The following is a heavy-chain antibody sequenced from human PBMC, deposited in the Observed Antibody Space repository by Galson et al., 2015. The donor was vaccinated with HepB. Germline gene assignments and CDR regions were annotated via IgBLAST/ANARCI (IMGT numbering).Heavy chain of an antibody. Sequence: SLRLSCAASGFTFGSYGMNWVRQAPGKGPEWLSYIGETGTSIYYADSVKGLFTISIDNAKNSLYLLMNSLRDEDSALYYCARDDYGATYAFDIWGQRTTVPVSS. CDR2: IGETGTSI. CDR3: ARDDYGATYAFDI. CDR1: GFTFGSYG. J-gene: IGHJ3*02. D-gene: IGHD4-17*01. V-gene: IGHV3-48*02.